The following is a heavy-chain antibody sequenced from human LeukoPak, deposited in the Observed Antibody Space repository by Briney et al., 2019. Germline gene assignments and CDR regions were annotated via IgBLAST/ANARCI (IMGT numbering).Heavy chain of an antibody. D-gene: IGHD6-19*01. CDR2: IHYSGTT. V-gene: IGHV4-59*01. Sequence: PSETLSLTCTVSGGSISSYYWSWIRQPPGKGLEWIAYIHYSGTTNYNPSLRSRVTISVDTSKNKFSLKLSSVAAADTAVYYCARDSSGWNDAFDVWGQGTMVTVSS. CDR1: GGSISSYY. CDR3: ARDSSGWNDAFDV. J-gene: IGHJ3*01.